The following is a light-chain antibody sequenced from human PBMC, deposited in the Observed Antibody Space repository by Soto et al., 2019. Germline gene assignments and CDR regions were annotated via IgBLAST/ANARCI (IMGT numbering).Light chain of an antibody. CDR1: QGISSY. V-gene: IGKV1-9*01. Sequence: DLQLTQSPSFLSASVGDRVTITCRASQGISSYLAWYQQNPGKAPKLLIYAASTLQSGVPSRFSGSGSGTEFTLTISSLQPEDFATYYCQQLNSYPPLTFGQGTRLEIK. J-gene: IGKJ5*01. CDR3: QQLNSYPPLT. CDR2: AAS.